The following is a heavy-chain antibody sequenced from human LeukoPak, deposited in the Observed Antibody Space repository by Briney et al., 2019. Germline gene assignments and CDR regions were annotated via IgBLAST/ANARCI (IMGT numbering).Heavy chain of an antibody. CDR3: AKDDLGDWPPLFDS. J-gene: IGHJ4*02. D-gene: IGHD2-21*02. V-gene: IGHV3-23*01. CDR1: GFTVSSNY. CDR2: ISRTGGRT. Sequence: PGGSLRLSCAASGFTVSSNYMSWVRQAPGKGLEWVSAISRTGGRTDYADSVKGRFTISRDNSQNTLYLHMSSLRVEDSAKYYCAKDDLGDWPPLFDSWGQGTLVTVSS.